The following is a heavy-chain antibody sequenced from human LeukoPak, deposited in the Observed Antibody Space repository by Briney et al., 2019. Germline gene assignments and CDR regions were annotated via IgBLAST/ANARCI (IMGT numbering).Heavy chain of an antibody. V-gene: IGHV4-39*01. CDR2: IYYSGST. CDR3: ASAFSSSWGTDAFDI. Sequence: PSETLSLTCTVSGGSISSSSYYWGWIRQPPGKGLEWIGSIYYSGSTYSNPSLKSRVTISVDTSKNQFSLKLSSVTAADTAVYYCASAFSSSWGTDAFDIWGQGTMVTVSS. CDR1: GGSISSSSYY. D-gene: IGHD6-13*01. J-gene: IGHJ3*02.